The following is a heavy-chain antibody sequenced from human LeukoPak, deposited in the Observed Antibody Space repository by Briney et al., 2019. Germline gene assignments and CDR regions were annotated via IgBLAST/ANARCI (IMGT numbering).Heavy chain of an antibody. CDR3: ARDSSSGYDFWSGYYWGYYGMDV. D-gene: IGHD3-3*01. J-gene: IGHJ6*02. Sequence: GRSLRLSCAASGFTFSSYGMHWVRQAPGKGLEWVAVISYDGSNKYYADSVKGRFTISRDNSKNTLYLQMNSLRAEDTAVYYCARDSSSGYDFWSGYYWGYYGMDVWGQGTTVTVSS. V-gene: IGHV3-30*19. CDR1: GFTFSSYG. CDR2: ISYDGSNK.